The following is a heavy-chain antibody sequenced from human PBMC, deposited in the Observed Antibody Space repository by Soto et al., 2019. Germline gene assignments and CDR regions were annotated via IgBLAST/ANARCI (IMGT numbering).Heavy chain of an antibody. J-gene: IGHJ5*02. V-gene: IGHV4-39*01. CDR3: ARHGSS. CDR2: IYYSGQT. Sequence: QLQLQESGPGLVKPSETLSLICSVSGFSISGSSYYWGWIRQPPGKGLEWIGSIYYSGQTYYNPSLKSRVTISVDRSKNQFSLNLTSVTATDTAFYYCARHGSSWGQGTLVTVSS. CDR1: GFSISGSSYY.